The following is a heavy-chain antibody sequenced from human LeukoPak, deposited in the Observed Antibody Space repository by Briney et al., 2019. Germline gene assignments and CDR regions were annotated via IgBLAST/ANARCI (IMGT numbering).Heavy chain of an antibody. CDR1: GGSISSYY. J-gene: IGHJ5*02. Sequence: SETLSLTCTVAGGSISSYYWSWIRQPPGKGLEWIGYIYYSGSTNYNPSLKSRVTISVDTSKNQSSLKLSSVTAADTAVYYCARMGSRFDPWGQGTLVTVSS. D-gene: IGHD3-10*01. CDR2: IYYSGST. CDR3: ARMGSRFDP. V-gene: IGHV4-59*01.